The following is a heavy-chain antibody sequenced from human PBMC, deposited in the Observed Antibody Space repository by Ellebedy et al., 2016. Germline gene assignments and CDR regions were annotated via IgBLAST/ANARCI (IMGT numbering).Heavy chain of an antibody. D-gene: IGHD3-3*01. J-gene: IGHJ2*01. CDR1: GFTFRSYW. CDR3: ARDYGSGYFDL. CDR2: INFDGSIR. Sequence: GGSLRLSCAASGFTFRSYWIHWVRQVPGKGLVWVSRINFDGSIRSYADSVRGRFTISRDNARNTVYLQMNSLRVEDMAIYYCARDYGSGYFDLWGRGTLVTVSS. V-gene: IGHV3-74*01.